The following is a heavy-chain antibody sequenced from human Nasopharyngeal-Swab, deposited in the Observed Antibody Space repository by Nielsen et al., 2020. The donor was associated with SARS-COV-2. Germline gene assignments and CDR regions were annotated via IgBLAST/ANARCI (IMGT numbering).Heavy chain of an antibody. D-gene: IGHD3-22*01. Sequence: WIRQPPGKGLEWVAVIWCDGSNKYYADSVKGRFTISRDNSKNTLYLQINSLRAEDTAVYYCARDPSYDSSGFRVWGQGTMVTVSS. J-gene: IGHJ3*01. CDR2: IWCDGSNK. CDR3: ARDPSYDSSGFRV. V-gene: IGHV3-33*01.